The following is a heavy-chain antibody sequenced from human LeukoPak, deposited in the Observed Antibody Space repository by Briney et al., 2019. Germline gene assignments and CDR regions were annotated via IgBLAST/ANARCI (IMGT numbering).Heavy chain of an antibody. V-gene: IGHV4-59*12. CDR2: IYYSGST. CDR1: GGSISSYY. J-gene: IGHJ5*02. CDR3: ARLASVFGVVISNWFDP. Sequence: NPSETLSLTCTVSGGSISSYYWSWIRQPPGKGLEWIGYIYYSGSTNYNPSLKSRVTISVDTSKNQFSLNLSSVTAADTAVYYCARLASVFGVVISNWFDPWGQGTLVTVSS. D-gene: IGHD3-3*01.